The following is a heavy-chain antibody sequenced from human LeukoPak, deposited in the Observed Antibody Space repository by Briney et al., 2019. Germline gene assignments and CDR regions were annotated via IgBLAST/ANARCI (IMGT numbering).Heavy chain of an antibody. J-gene: IGHJ4*01. V-gene: IGHV3-74*01. CDR1: GFTFSNHW. D-gene: IGHD3-22*01. CDR2: IDGGGSST. CDR3: ARGPGSSGGAYVGDY. Sequence: PGGSLRLSCAASGFTFSNHWMHWVRQVPGKGLAWVSRIDGGGSSTSYADSVKGRFSISRDNAKSTLYLQMNSLRAEDTAVYYCARGPGSSGGAYVGDYWGHGTLVTVSS.